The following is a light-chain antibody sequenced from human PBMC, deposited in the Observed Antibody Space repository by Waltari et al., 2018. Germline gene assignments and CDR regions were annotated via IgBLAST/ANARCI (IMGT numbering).Light chain of an antibody. V-gene: IGLV2-23*02. CDR3: CSYAGSSTFYV. CDR2: DVS. Sequence: QSALTQPASVSGSPGQSITISCTGTSSDVGGYNYVPWYQQHPGKAPKLMIYDVSKRPSGVSNRFSGSKSGNTASLTISGLQAEDEADYYCCSYAGSSTFYVLGTGTKVTVL. J-gene: IGLJ1*01. CDR1: SSDVGGYNY.